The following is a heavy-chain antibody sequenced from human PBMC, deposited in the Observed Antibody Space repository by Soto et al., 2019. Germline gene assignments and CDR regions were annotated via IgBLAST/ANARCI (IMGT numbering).Heavy chain of an antibody. CDR1: GFTVSSNY. CDR3: AAITIFGVVTASNYGMDV. CDR2: IYSGGST. D-gene: IGHD3-3*01. Sequence: GGSLRLSCAASGFTVSSNYMSWVRQAPGKGLEWVSVIYSGGSTYYADSVKGRFTISRDNSKNTLYLQMNSLRAEDTAVYYCAAITIFGVVTASNYGMDVWGQGTTVTVSS. V-gene: IGHV3-53*01. J-gene: IGHJ6*02.